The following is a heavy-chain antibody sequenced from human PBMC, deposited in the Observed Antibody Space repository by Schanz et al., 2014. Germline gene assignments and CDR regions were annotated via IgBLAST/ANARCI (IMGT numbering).Heavy chain of an antibody. J-gene: IGHJ6*02. V-gene: IGHV1-2*06. D-gene: IGHD2-21*01. CDR3: AREDVVVVGVDFSYYYGMDV. CDR1: GYTFIDYS. CDR2: ITPKTGVT. Sequence: QVRLVQSGAEVKKPGASVKVSCKASGYTFIDYSLNWVRQAPGQGLEWLGRITPKTGVTNYAQKVXXXXXMXXEASTNTVYMELSRLTSDDMAVYYCAREDVVVVGVDFSYYYGMDVWGQGTTVVVSS.